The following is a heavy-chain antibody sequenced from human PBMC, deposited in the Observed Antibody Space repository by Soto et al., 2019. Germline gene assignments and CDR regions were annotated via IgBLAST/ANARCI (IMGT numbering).Heavy chain of an antibody. CDR2: IYVDDSET. CDR1: GYSFTSFW. Sequence: GESLKISCKGFGYSFTSFWIAWVRQMPGRGLEWMGIIYVDDSETRYSPSFQGQVTISADKSINAAYLQWSSLKASDTAMYYCARGDRGEYWGQGTLVTVSS. D-gene: IGHD2-21*02. V-gene: IGHV5-51*01. CDR3: ARGDRGEY. J-gene: IGHJ4*02.